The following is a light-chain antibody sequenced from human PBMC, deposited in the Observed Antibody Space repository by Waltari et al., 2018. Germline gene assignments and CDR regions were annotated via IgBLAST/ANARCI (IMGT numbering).Light chain of an antibody. Sequence: QSALTQPASVSGSPGQSITFSCTGTSGDVAKYNLVSWYQQHPGKAPKLMIYEENKRPSGVSNRFSGSKSGNTASLTISGLQAEDEADYYCCSYAGSSTWVFGGGTKLTVL. CDR1: SGDVAKYNL. J-gene: IGLJ3*02. CDR2: EEN. CDR3: CSYAGSSTWV. V-gene: IGLV2-23*01.